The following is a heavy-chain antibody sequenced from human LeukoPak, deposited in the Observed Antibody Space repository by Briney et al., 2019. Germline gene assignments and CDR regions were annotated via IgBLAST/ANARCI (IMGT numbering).Heavy chain of an antibody. CDR2: ISWDGGST. CDR1: GFIFDDYT. Sequence: GESLRLSCGASGFIFDDYTMHWVRQAPGKGLEWVSLISWDGGSTYYADSVKGRFTISRDNSKNSLSLQMSSLRTEDTALYYCAKDGKNYFDYWGQGTLVTVSS. V-gene: IGHV3-43*01. CDR3: AKDGKNYFDY. J-gene: IGHJ4*02.